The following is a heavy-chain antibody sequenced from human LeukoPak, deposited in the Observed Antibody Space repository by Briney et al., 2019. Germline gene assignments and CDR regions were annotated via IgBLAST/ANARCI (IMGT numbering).Heavy chain of an antibody. CDR3: AVLQGIAAAEDGIDV. CDR2: VYISGST. D-gene: IGHD6-13*01. J-gene: IGHJ3*01. V-gene: IGHV4-4*07. Sequence: SETLSLTCTVSGGSISSYYWSWVRQPAGKGLEWIGRVYISGSTNYNPSLKSRVTMSINTSRNQFSLKLTSVTAADTAVYYCAVLQGIAAAEDGIDVWGQGTRVTVSS. CDR1: GGSISSYY.